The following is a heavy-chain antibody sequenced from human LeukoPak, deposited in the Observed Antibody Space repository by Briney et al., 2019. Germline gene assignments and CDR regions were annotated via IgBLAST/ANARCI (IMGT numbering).Heavy chain of an antibody. CDR2: INAGNGNT. J-gene: IGHJ4*02. V-gene: IGHV1-3*01. CDR1: GYTFTSYA. D-gene: IGHD3-10*01. CDR3: ASSGTMVRGVIIPPLDY. Sequence: ASVKVSCKASGYTFTSYAMHWVRQAPGQRLEWMGWINAGNGNTKYSQKFQGRVTITRDTSASTAYMELSSLRSEDTAVYYCASSGTMVRGVIIPPLDYWGQGTLVTVSS.